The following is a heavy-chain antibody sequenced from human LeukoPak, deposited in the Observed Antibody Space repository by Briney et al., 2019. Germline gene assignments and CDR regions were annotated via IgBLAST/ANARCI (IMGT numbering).Heavy chain of an antibody. CDR2: IYGGGTT. D-gene: IGHD1-1*01. V-gene: IGHV3-53*01. CDR3: AKGQELDDGVFDS. J-gene: IGHJ4*02. CDR1: GFTVSRDY. Sequence: PGGSLRLSCAASGFTVSRDYMSWVRQAPGKGLESVSVIYGGGTTYYADSVRGRFTISRDKSKNMLYLQMNGLRAEDTAIYYCAKGQELDDGVFDSWGQGTLVTVSS.